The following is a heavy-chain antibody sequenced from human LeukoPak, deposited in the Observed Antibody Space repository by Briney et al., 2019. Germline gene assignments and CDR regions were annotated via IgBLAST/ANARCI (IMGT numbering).Heavy chain of an antibody. CDR1: GFRFSSYA. J-gene: IGHJ4*02. CDR2: ISGSGVST. D-gene: IGHD1-7*01. CDR3: AKDERNWNYNLASQTYD. V-gene: IGHV3-23*01. Sequence: GGSLRLSCAASGFRFSSYAMSWVRQAPGKGLEWVLAISGSGVSTYYADSVKGRFTVSRDNSKNTLYLQMSSLRAEDTAVYYCAKDERNWNYNLASQTYDWGQGTLVTVSS.